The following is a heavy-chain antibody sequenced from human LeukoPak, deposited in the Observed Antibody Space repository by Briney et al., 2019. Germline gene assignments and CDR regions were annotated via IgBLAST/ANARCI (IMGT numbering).Heavy chain of an antibody. D-gene: IGHD6-13*01. J-gene: IGHJ4*02. Sequence: PSETLSLTCTVSGGSISSGGYYWSWIRQPPGKGLEWIGYIYHSGSTYYNPSLKSRVTISVDRSKNQFSLKLSSVTAADTAVYYCALVIYSSSWYFDYWGQGTLVTVSS. CDR2: IYHSGST. V-gene: IGHV4-30-2*01. CDR1: GGSISSGGYY. CDR3: ALVIYSSSWYFDY.